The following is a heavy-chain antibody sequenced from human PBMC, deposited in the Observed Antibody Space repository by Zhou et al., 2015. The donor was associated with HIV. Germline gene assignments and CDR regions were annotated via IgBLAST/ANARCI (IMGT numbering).Heavy chain of an antibody. D-gene: IGHD4-11*01. Sequence: QVQLVQSGAEVKKPGASVKVSCRASGYTFTNYCITWVRQAPGQGLEWMGWVSAYNGYTNYAQKLQGRVTMTTDTSTSTAYMELRSLRSDDTAVYYCARDRATVTTRPVPVPAYWGQGTLVTVSS. V-gene: IGHV1-18*01. CDR3: ARDRATVTTRPVPVPAY. CDR1: GYTFTNYC. CDR2: VSAYNGYT. J-gene: IGHJ4*02.